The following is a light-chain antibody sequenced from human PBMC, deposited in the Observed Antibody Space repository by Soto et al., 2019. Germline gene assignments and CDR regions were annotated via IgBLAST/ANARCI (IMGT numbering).Light chain of an antibody. CDR2: GAS. Sequence: IVMTQSPATLSVSPGERATLSCRASQSVSSNLAWYQHKPGQAPRLLFYGASNRAAGIPARFSGGGSGTDFTLTISGLQSEDFAVYYCQQPSKWPYTFGQGTKLEIK. V-gene: IGKV3-15*01. CDR3: QQPSKWPYT. J-gene: IGKJ2*01. CDR1: QSVSSN.